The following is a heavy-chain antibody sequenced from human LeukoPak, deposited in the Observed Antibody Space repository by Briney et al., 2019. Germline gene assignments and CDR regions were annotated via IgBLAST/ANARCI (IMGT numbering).Heavy chain of an antibody. CDR1: GFTVSSTY. Sequence: GGSLRLSCAASGFTVSSTYMSWVRQAPGKGLEWVSVIYSGGSTYYADSVKGRFTISRDNSKNTLYLQMNNLRAGDTAVYYCARLPPGDCWGQGTLVTVSS. CDR2: IYSGGST. V-gene: IGHV3-53*01. J-gene: IGHJ4*02. CDR3: ARLPPGDC.